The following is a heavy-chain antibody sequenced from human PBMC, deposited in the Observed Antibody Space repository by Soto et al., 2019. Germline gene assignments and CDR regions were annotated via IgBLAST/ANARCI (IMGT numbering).Heavy chain of an antibody. V-gene: IGHV1-18*01. J-gene: IGHJ4*02. CDR2: ISAYNGNT. D-gene: IGHD3-10*02. CDR3: ARDAGVGLFEY. CDR1: GYTFTSYG. Sequence: QVQLVQSGAEVKKPGASVKVSCKAPGYTFTSYGISWVRQAPGQGLEWMGWISAYNGNTNYAKKLQARVTMTTDTSTSRAYMQLSSLRSADSAGECCARDAGVGLFEYWGQGTLVTVSS.